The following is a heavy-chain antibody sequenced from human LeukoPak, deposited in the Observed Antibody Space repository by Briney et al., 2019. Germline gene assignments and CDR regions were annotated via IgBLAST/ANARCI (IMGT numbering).Heavy chain of an antibody. V-gene: IGHV1-2*02. CDR1: GYTFTGYY. D-gene: IGHD2-15*01. CDR3: AREAHCSGGSCYSGGRGWFDS. Sequence: ASVKVSCKASGYTFTGYYMHWVRQAPGQGLEWMGWINPNSGGTNYAQKFQGRVTMTRDTSISTAYMELSRLRSDDTAVYYCAREAHCSGGSCYSGGRGWFDSWGQGTLVTVSS. J-gene: IGHJ5*01. CDR2: INPNSGGT.